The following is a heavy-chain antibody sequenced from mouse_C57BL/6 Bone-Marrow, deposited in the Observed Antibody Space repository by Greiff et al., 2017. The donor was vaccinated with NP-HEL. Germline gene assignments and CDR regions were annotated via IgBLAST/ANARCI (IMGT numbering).Heavy chain of an antibody. CDR3: ARGGQLRLPYAMDY. CDR1: GFTFSSYA. CDR2: ISDGGSYT. V-gene: IGHV5-4*03. Sequence: EVKLMESGGGLVKPGGSLKLSCAASGFTFSSYAMSWVRQTPEKRLEWVATISDGGSYTYYPDNVKGRFTISRDNAKNNLYLQMSHLKSEDTAMYYCARGGQLRLPYAMDYWGQGTSVTVSS. J-gene: IGHJ4*01. D-gene: IGHD3-2*02.